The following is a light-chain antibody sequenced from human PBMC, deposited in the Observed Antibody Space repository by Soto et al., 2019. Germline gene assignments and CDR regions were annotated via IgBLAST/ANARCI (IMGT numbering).Light chain of an antibody. V-gene: IGLV2-23*01. Sequence: QYALTQPASVSGSPGQSITISCTGPSSAVGSYNLVSWYQQHPGKAPKLMIYEGSKRPSGVSNRFSGSRSGNTASLTISGLQAEDEAGYYCCSHAGSSTNYVFGTGTKVTVL. CDR2: EGS. CDR3: CSHAGSSTNYV. CDR1: SSAVGSYNL. J-gene: IGLJ1*01.